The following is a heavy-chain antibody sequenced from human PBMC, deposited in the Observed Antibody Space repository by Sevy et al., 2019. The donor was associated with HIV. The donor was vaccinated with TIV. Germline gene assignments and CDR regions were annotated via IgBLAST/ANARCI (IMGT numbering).Heavy chain of an antibody. Sequence: GGSLRLSCAASVFTFSGNWMSWVRQAPGKGLEWVADIKEDGSEKYYVDSVKGRFTISRDNAKKSLVLQMNNLRAEETAVYYCARDAGYCSSTSWYRGDYFDYWGQGTLVTVSS. CDR3: ARDAGYCSSTSWYRGDYFDY. D-gene: IGHD2-2*02. CDR1: VFTFSGNW. J-gene: IGHJ4*02. V-gene: IGHV3-7*01. CDR2: IKEDGSEK.